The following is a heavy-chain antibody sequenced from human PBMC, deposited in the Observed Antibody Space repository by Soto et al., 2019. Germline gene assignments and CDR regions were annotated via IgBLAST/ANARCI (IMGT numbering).Heavy chain of an antibody. J-gene: IGHJ3*02. Sequence: EVQLVESGGGLVQPGGSLKLSCAASGFNFSDSVMHWVRQVSGKGLEWVGRITSTADTYATAYAASVKGRFTVSRDDSKNTAYLQMNVLKTEDMAVYYCTGSMSFAFDIWGQGTMLHVSS. V-gene: IGHV3-73*01. CDR1: GFNFSDSV. CDR2: ITSTADTYAT. CDR3: TGSMSFAFDI.